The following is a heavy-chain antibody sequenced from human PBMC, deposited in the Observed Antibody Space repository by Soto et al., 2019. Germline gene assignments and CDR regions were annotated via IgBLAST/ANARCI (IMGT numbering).Heavy chain of an antibody. CDR2: ISHDGNYI. V-gene: IGHV3-30*18. CDR3: AKGRGSYGGAYDY. CDR1: GFIFSTYG. J-gene: IGHJ4*02. Sequence: GSLRLSCAASGFIFSTYGMHCVRQAPGKGLEWVAAISHDGNYIFYAESVKGRFTISRDNSKNTVYLQMSSLRPEDTAVYYCAKGRGSYGGAYDYWGQGTPVTVS. D-gene: IGHD1-26*01.